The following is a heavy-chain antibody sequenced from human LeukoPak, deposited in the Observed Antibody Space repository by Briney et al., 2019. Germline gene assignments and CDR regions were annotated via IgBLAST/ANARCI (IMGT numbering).Heavy chain of an antibody. Sequence: PSETLSLTCTVSGGSISSYYWSWIRQPAGKGLEWIGRIYTSGGTNYNPSLKSRPTMSVNTSKNQFSLKLSSVTAADTAVYYCARVNYGSGVFDYWGQGSLVTVSS. CDR3: ARVNYGSGVFDY. CDR1: GGSISSYY. V-gene: IGHV4-4*07. D-gene: IGHD3-10*01. CDR2: IYTSGGT. J-gene: IGHJ4*02.